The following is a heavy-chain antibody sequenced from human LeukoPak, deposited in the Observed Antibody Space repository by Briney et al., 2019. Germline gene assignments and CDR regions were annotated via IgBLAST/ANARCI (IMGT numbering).Heavy chain of an antibody. V-gene: IGHV1-18*01. CDR3: ARDRAYYYGSGSYSGQDY. CDR2: ISAYNGNT. J-gene: IGHJ4*02. Sequence: ASVKVSCKASGYIFTSYGISWVRQAPGQGLEWMGWISAYNGNTNYAQSLQGRVTMTTDTSTTTAYMELRSLRSDDTAVYYCARDRAYYYGSGSYSGQDYWGQGTLVTVSS. CDR1: GYIFTSYG. D-gene: IGHD3-10*01.